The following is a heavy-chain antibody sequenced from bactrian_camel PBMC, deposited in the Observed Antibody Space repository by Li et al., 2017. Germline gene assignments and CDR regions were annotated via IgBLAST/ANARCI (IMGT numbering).Heavy chain of an antibody. J-gene: IGHJ4*01. V-gene: IGHV3S63*01. Sequence: HVQLVESGGGSVQAGGSLRLSCTTSQGPSDDSDMGWYRQAPGNECEWVSSTRSDGRTYYRDSVKGRFTISRDNAKSTVYLQMNSLKPEDTAVYYCAAWLGACELRPRSTYNFWGQGTQVTVS. CDR1: QGPSDDSD. CDR2: TRSDGRT. CDR3: AAWLGACELRPRSTYNF. D-gene: IGHD1*01.